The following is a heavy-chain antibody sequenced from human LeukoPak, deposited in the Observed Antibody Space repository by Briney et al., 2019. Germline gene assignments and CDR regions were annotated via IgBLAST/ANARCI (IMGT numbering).Heavy chain of an antibody. CDR2: IYNSGST. J-gene: IGHJ3*02. D-gene: IGHD6-25*01. CDR3: ARSAIDAFDI. V-gene: IGHV4-59*08. CDR1: GGSISIYY. Sequence: PSETLSLTYTVSGGSISIYYWSWIRQPPGKGLECIGYIYNSGSTNYNPSLKSRVSISVDTSKNQFSLKLSSVTAADTAVYYCARSAIDAFDIWGQGTMVTVSS.